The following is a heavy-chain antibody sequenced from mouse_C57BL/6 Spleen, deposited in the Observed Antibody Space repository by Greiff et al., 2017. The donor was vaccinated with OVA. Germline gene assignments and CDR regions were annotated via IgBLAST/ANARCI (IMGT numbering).Heavy chain of an antibody. CDR3: TRNHYYGSGSAY. CDR1: GYTFTDYE. Sequence: QVQLQQSGAELVRPGASVTLSCKASGYTFTDYEMHWVKQTPVHGLEWIGAIDPETGGTAYNQKFKGKAILTADKSSSTAYMELRSLTSEDSAVYYCTRNHYYGSGSAYWGQGTLVTVSA. J-gene: IGHJ3*01. V-gene: IGHV1-15*01. CDR2: IDPETGGT. D-gene: IGHD1-1*01.